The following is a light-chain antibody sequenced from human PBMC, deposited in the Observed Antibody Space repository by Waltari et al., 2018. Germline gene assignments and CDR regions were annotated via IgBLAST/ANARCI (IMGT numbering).Light chain of an antibody. CDR1: SSDVGAYDF. CDR2: DVS. CDR3: SSYTSSITVM. Sequence: QSALTQPASVSGSPGQSITISCTGTSSDVGAYDFVACYQQHPGKAPKLMMYDVSNRPSGVSNRFSGPKSGNTASLTISGLQAEDEADYYCSSYTSSITVMFGGGTKVTVL. J-gene: IGLJ3*02. V-gene: IGLV2-14*01.